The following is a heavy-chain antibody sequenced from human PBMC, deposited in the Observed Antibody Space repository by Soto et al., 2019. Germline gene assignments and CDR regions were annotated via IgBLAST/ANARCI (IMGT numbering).Heavy chain of an antibody. CDR3: ASAYCGGDCYAFDI. D-gene: IGHD2-21*02. CDR2: IHYSGST. V-gene: IGHV4-59*01. J-gene: IGHJ3*02. Sequence: QVQLQESGPGLVKPSETLSLTCTVSGGSINSYYWSWIRQPPGKGLEWIGYIHYSGSTKYNPSLRSRVTISVDTSKHQCSLKLSSVAAADTAVYYCASAYCGGDCYAFDIWGPGTMVTVSS. CDR1: GGSINSYY.